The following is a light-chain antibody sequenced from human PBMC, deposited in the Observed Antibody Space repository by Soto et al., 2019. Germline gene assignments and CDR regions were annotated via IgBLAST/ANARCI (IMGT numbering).Light chain of an antibody. V-gene: IGKV3-20*01. CDR1: QSVRINS. CDR3: HQYSNTPYT. CDR2: GAS. J-gene: IGKJ2*01. Sequence: EILLTQSPGTLSLSPGERATLSCRASQSVRINSVAWYQQKPGQSPRLLIYGASSTAFGISDRFSGSASGAVFTLTINRLDHEDSAVYYCHQYSNTPYTFGQGTRLEMK.